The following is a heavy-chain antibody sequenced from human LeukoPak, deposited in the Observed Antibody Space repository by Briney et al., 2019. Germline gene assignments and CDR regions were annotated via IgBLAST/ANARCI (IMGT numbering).Heavy chain of an antibody. V-gene: IGHV3-30-3*01. CDR2: ISYDGSNK. Sequence: GGSLRLSCAASGFTFSSYAMHWVRQAPGKGLEWVAVISYDGSNKYYADSVKGRFIISRDNSKNTLYLQMNSLRAEDTAIYYCAKGPWDLPHAFDIWGLGTMVTVSS. J-gene: IGHJ3*02. CDR3: AKGPWDLPHAFDI. CDR1: GFTFSSYA. D-gene: IGHD1-26*01.